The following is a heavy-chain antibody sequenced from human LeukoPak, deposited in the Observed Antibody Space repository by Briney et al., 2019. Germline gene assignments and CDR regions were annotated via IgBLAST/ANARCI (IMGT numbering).Heavy chain of an antibody. CDR3: AKGGKWDVTPFDY. J-gene: IGHJ4*02. V-gene: IGHV3-23*01. Sequence: GGSLRLSCAASGFTFSSYAMSWVRQAPGKGLEWVSVISGSGDSTYYADSVKGRFTISRDNSKNTLYLQVNSLRAEDTAVYYCAKGGKWDVTPFDYWGQGTLVPVSS. CDR1: GFTFSSYA. CDR2: ISGSGDST. D-gene: IGHD1-26*01.